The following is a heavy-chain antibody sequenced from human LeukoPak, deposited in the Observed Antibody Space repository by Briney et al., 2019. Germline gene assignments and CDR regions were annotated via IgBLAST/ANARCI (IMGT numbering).Heavy chain of an antibody. CDR2: IGTAGDT. V-gene: IGHV3-13*01. CDR1: GFTFSSYD. Sequence: PGGSLRLSCAAPGFTFSSYDMHWVRQATGKGLKWVSAIGTAGDTYYPGSVKGRFTISRDNAKNSLSLQMNSLRAEDTAVYYCARRGYSTYGMDVWGQGTTVTVSS. CDR3: ARRGYSTYGMDV. D-gene: IGHD5-18*01. J-gene: IGHJ6*02.